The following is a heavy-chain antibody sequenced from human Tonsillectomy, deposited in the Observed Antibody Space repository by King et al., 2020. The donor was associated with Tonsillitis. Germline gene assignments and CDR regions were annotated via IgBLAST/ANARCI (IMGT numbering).Heavy chain of an antibody. CDR3: ARHHFYVDAFDI. CDR2: IYYSGST. J-gene: IGHJ3*02. D-gene: IGHD2/OR15-2a*01. CDR1: GGSISSSSYY. Sequence: QLQESGPGLVKPSETLSLTCTVSGGSISSSSYYWGWIRQPPGQGLEWIGSIYYSGSTYYTPYIKSRVTISLDTSKNQFSLKLNSVTAADTAVYYCARHHFYVDAFDIWGQGTMVTVSS. V-gene: IGHV4-39*07.